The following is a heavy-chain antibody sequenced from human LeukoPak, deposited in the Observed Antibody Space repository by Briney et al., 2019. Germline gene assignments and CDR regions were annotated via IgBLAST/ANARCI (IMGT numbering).Heavy chain of an antibody. CDR3: ARDGVDTAMDRGLDY. CDR2: IIPIFGTA. V-gene: IGHV1-69*13. CDR1: GGTFSSYA. D-gene: IGHD5-18*01. Sequence: ASVKVSCKASGGTFSSYAISWVRQAPGQGLEWMGGIIPIFGTANYAQKFQGRVTITADESTSTAYMELSSLRSEDTAVYYCARDGVDTAMDRGLDYWGQGTLVTVSS. J-gene: IGHJ4*02.